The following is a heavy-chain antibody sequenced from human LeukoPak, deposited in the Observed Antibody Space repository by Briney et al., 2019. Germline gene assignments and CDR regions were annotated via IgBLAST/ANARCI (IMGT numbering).Heavy chain of an antibody. D-gene: IGHD3-10*02. CDR1: GYSFTSYW. J-gene: IGHJ4*02. CDR3: ARRRKATFGELLEYYFDY. CDR2: IYPGDSDT. Sequence: GESLKISCKGSGYSFTSYWIGWVRQMPGKGLEWMGIIYPGDSDTRYSPSFQGQVTISADKSISTAYLQWSSLKASDTAMYYCARRRKATFGELLEYYFDYWGQGTLVTVSS. V-gene: IGHV5-51*01.